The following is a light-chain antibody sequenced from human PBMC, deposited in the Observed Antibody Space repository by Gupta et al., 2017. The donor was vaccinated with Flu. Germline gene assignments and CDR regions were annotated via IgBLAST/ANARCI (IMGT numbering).Light chain of an antibody. Sequence: DVGGQSLVSWYQQHPGKAPKLVTSEMNKRPSGVSDRFSGSKSGNAASLTISGLQAEDEAEYYCCSYSYEDGPTFVFGGGTKVTVL. CDR1: DVGGQSL. V-gene: IGLV2-23*02. CDR3: CSYSYEDGPTFV. CDR2: EMN. J-gene: IGLJ1*01.